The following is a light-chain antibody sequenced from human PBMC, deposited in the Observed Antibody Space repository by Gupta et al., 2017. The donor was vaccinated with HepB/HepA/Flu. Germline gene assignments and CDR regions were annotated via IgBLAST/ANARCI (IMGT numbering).Light chain of an antibody. CDR2: LGS. J-gene: IGKJ2*01. V-gene: IGKV2-28*01. CDR3: MQPLQTPYT. Sequence: ALTQSPLSLPVTHGEQASIPCRSSGSLLQSNGYNYLYWYLQKPGQSPQILIYLGSNRASGVPDRFSGSGSCTDVTLEISRGEADDVGVYYCMQPLQTPYTFGQGTKLEIK. CDR1: GSLLQSNGYNY.